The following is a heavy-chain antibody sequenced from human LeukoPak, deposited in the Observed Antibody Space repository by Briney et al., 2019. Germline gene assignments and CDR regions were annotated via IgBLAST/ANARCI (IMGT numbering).Heavy chain of an antibody. V-gene: IGHV3-21*06. J-gene: IGHJ6*03. CDR2: VSNSGDYI. CDR1: GFSFSSYR. D-gene: IGHD5-24*01. CDR3: ARGVATIPDHYYYYYYMDV. Sequence: PGGSLRLSCAASGFSFSSYRMNWVRQAPGKGLEWVSSVSNSGDYIHYADSVKGRFTISRDNSKNSLYLQMNSLRAEDTAVYYCARGVATIPDHYYYYYYMDVWGKGTTVTVSS.